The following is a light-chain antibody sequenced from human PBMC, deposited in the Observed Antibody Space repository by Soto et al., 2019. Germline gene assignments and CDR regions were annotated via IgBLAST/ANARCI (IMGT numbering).Light chain of an antibody. CDR1: SSNIGAGYD. V-gene: IGLV1-40*01. CDR3: QSYDSSLSGPKV. CDR2: GNS. J-gene: IGLJ1*01. Sequence: QSVLTQSPSVSGAPGQRVTISCTGSSSNIGAGYDVHWYQQLPGTAPKLLIYGNSNRPSGVADRFSGSRSGTSASLAITGLQAEDEADYYCQSYDSSLSGPKVFGTGTKLTVL.